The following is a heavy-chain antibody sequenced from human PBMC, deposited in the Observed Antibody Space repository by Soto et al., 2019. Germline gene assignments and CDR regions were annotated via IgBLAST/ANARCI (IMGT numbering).Heavy chain of an antibody. CDR1: GFTFSSYS. CDR3: ARGYDYIWGSYTRYYFDY. V-gene: IGHV3-21*01. Sequence: GGSLRLSCXASGFTFSSYSMNWVRQAPGKGLEWVSSISSSSSYIYYADSVKGRFTISRDNAKNSLYLQMNSLRAEDTAVYYCARGYDYIWGSYTRYYFDYWGQGTLVTVSS. J-gene: IGHJ4*02. D-gene: IGHD3-16*01. CDR2: ISSSSSYI.